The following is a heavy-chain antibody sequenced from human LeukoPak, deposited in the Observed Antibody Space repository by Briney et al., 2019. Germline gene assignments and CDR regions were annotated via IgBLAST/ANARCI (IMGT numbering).Heavy chain of an antibody. CDR3: AKVGSSYPFDI. CDR1: GFTFSNYV. J-gene: IGHJ3*02. CDR2: IGGSGGTT. Sequence: GGSLRLSCAASGFTFSNYVMSWVRQAPGKGLEWVSSIGGSGGTTYYADSVKGRFTISRDNSENTLYLQMTSLRAEDTAVYYCAKVGSSYPFDIWGQGTMVTVSS. D-gene: IGHD6-13*01. V-gene: IGHV3-23*01.